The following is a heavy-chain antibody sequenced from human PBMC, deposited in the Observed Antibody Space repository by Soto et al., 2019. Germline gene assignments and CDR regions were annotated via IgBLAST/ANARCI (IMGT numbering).Heavy chain of an antibody. V-gene: IGHV4-31*03. J-gene: IGHJ6*03. CDR3: ARQGGEDIEVVPAADRYYYYMDV. CDR2: IYYSGST. D-gene: IGHD2-2*01. CDR1: GGSISSGGYY. Sequence: QVQLQESGPGLVKPSQTLSLTCTVSGGSISSGGYYWSWIRQHPGKGLEWIGYIYYSGSTYYNPSYKSRVTISVDTSKNQSTLKLSSVTAADTAVYYCARQGGEDIEVVPAADRYYYYMDVWGKGTTVTVSS.